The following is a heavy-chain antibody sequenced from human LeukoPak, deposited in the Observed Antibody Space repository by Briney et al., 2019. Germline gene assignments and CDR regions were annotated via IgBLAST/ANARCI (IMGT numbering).Heavy chain of an antibody. CDR3: ARATPSSSGLGAHYYYYYMDV. V-gene: IGHV3-48*01. CDR1: GFTFSSYS. D-gene: IGHD6-6*01. J-gene: IGHJ6*03. CDR2: ISSSSSTI. Sequence: GGSLRLSCAASGFTFSSYSMNWVRQAPGKGLEWVSYISSSSSTIYYADSVKGRFTISRDNAKNSLYLQMNSLRAEDTAVYYCARATPSSSGLGAHYYYYYMDVWGKGTTVTVSS.